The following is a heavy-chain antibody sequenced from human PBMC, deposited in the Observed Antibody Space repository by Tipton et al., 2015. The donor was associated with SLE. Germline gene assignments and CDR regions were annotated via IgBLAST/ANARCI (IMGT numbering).Heavy chain of an antibody. D-gene: IGHD3-3*01. CDR2: TYYTGSA. CDR3: ARLQLRSLEWLQQGEFDS. J-gene: IGHJ4*02. CDR1: NGSISSSNYY. Sequence: LRLSCTASNGSISSSNYYWGWLRQPPGKGLEWIGTTYYTGSAYYHPSLESRVAISVDTSKNQFSLKLSSVTAADTAVYFCARLQLRSLEWLQQGEFDSWGQGTLVTVTS. V-gene: IGHV4-39*07.